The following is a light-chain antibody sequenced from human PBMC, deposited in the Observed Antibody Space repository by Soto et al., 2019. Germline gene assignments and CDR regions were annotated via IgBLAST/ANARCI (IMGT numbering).Light chain of an antibody. J-gene: IGLJ1*01. CDR1: SSDVGAYHY. V-gene: IGLV2-8*01. CDR2: EVS. Sequence: QSVLTQPPSASGSLGQSVTISCTGTSSDVGAYHYISWYQQHPGKAPTLIIYEVSQRPSGVPDRFSGSKSGNTASLTVSGLQADDQADYYCSSSAGTNNYVFGTGTKVTVL. CDR3: SSSAGTNNYV.